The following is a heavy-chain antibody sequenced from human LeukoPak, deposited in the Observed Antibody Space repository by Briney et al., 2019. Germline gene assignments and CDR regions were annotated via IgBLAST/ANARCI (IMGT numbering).Heavy chain of an antibody. CDR3: ASSPYDFWSGYPLVFDY. Sequence: PSETLSLTCAVYGGSFSGYYWSWIRQPPGKGLEWIGEINHSGSTNYNPPLMSRVTISADTSKNEFSLKLSSVTAADTAVYYCASSPYDFWSGYPLVFDYWGQGTLVTVSS. CDR2: INHSGST. D-gene: IGHD3-3*01. CDR1: GGSFSGYY. V-gene: IGHV4-34*01. J-gene: IGHJ4*02.